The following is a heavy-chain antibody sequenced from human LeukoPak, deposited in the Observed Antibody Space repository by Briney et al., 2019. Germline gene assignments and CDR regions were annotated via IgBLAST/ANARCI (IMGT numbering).Heavy chain of an antibody. V-gene: IGHV3-21*01. CDR3: ARDSEMATIPVYFDY. CDR1: GFTFSGHG. D-gene: IGHD5-24*01. Sequence: GGSLRLSCAASGFTFSGHGMRWVRQAPGKGREWVSAISGSGDTTYHADSVKGRFTISRDNAKNSLYLQMDSLRAEDTAVYYCARDSEMATIPVYFDYWGQGTLVTVSS. J-gene: IGHJ4*02. CDR2: ISGSGDTT.